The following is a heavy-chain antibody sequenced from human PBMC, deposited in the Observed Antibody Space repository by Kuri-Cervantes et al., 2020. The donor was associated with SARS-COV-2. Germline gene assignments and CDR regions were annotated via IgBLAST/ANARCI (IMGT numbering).Heavy chain of an antibody. CDR2: IYYSRST. D-gene: IGHD3-22*01. Sequence: GSLRLSCTASGVSISSYYWSWIRQPPGKGLEWIGYIYYSRSTNYNPYLKSRVTISVDTSQNHFSLKLTSVTAADTAVYYCARGRVDVTMIVVVFTAAMYYFDYWGQGTLVTVSS. V-gene: IGHV4-59*01. J-gene: IGHJ4*02. CDR1: GVSISSYY. CDR3: ARGRVDVTMIVVVFTAAMYYFDY.